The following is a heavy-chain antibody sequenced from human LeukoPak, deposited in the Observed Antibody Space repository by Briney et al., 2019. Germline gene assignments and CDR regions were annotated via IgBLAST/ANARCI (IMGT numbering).Heavy chain of an antibody. J-gene: IGHJ4*02. CDR2: INTDGSIT. CDR1: GFTFSDYW. CDR3: ARDRGPRTGFMVREAYDY. V-gene: IGHV3-74*01. D-gene: IGHD3-10*01. Sequence: GGSLRLSCAASGFTFSDYWIHWVHQAPGKGLVWVSRINTDGSITNYADSVKGRFTISRDNAKNTLYLQMSSLRAEDTAVYYCARDRGPRTGFMVREAYDYWGQGTLVTVSS.